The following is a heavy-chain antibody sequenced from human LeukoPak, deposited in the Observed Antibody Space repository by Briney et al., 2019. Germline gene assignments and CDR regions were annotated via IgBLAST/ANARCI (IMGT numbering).Heavy chain of an antibody. V-gene: IGHV4-59*08. D-gene: IGHD2-2*01. Sequence: PSETLSLTCTVSGGSISSYFWSWIRQPPGKGLEWIGYIYYSGSTYYNPSLKSRVTISVDTSKNQFSLKLSSVTAADTAVYYCARPTAAIGYWYFDLWGRGTLVTVSS. CDR3: ARPTAAIGYWYFDL. J-gene: IGHJ2*01. CDR2: IYYSGST. CDR1: GGSISSYF.